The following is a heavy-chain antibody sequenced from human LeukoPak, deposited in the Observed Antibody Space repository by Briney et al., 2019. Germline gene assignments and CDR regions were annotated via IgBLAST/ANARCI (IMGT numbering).Heavy chain of an antibody. CDR2: ISGKNGKT. Sequence: ASVKVSCKASGYTFTSYGISWVRQAPGQGLEYMGWISGKNGKTDYAQKFQGRLTMTTDTPTTTSYMELRNLRSDDAAVYYCAKVAATFPEYFQDRGQGTLVTVSS. J-gene: IGHJ1*01. CDR3: AKVAATFPEYFQD. V-gene: IGHV1-18*01. CDR1: GYTFTSYG. D-gene: IGHD6-25*01.